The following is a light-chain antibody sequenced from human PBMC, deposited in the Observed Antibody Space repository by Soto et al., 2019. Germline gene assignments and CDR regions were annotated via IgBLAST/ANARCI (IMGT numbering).Light chain of an antibody. CDR2: SDT. CDR3: AGWDDNLNGPV. CDR1: TSNIGRNT. V-gene: IGLV1-44*01. J-gene: IGLJ3*02. Sequence: QSVLTQPPSASGTPGQRVIISCSGSTSNIGRNTVNWYQQLPGTAPKVLIHSDTERPSGVPDRFSASKSGTSASLAISGPQSEDEAYYHCAGWDDNLNGPVFGGGTKLTVL.